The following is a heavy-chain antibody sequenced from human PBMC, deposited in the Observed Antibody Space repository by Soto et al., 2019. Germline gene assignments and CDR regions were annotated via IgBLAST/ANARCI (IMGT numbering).Heavy chain of an antibody. CDR3: ARERAYYCHPGGSPGWGAFYI. V-gene: IGHV4-31*03. CDR1: GDSISSGNYY. J-gene: IGHJ3*02. CDR2: ISYSGST. D-gene: IGHD2-8*02. Sequence: QVRLQESGPGLVKPSQALSLTCTVSGDSISSGNYYWSWLRQHPGKGLEWIAYISYSGSTYYNPLLNSRVARSVDSSENQFSLKLISVTAADTAVYFCARERAYYCHPGGSPGWGAFYIWGQGTMFTV.